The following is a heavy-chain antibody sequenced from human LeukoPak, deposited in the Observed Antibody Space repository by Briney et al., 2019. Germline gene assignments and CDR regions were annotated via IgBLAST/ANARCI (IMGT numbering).Heavy chain of an antibody. Sequence: PSETLSLTCTVSGDSISSSTYYWGWIRQPPGKGLEWIGTIFYSGSTYYNPSLKSRVTMSVDTSRNQFSLTLSSVTVADTAVYYCARVEILWFGELLYHWYFDLWGRGTLVTVSS. D-gene: IGHD3-10*01. J-gene: IGHJ2*01. CDR3: ARVEILWFGELLYHWYFDL. CDR2: IFYSGST. CDR1: GDSISSSTYY. V-gene: IGHV4-39*01.